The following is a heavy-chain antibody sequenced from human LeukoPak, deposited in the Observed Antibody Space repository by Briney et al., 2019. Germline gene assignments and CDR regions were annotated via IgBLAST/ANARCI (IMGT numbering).Heavy chain of an antibody. CDR3: ARDRIAVAGTLSLYYYYYGMGV. Sequence: GRSLRLSCAASGFTFSSYAMHWVRQAPGKGLEWVAVISYDGSNKYYADSVKGRFTISRDNSKNTLYLQMNSLRAEDTAVYYCARDRIAVAGTLSLYYYYYGMGVWGQGTTVTVSS. CDR1: GFTFSSYA. D-gene: IGHD6-19*01. V-gene: IGHV3-30-3*01. J-gene: IGHJ6*02. CDR2: ISYDGSNK.